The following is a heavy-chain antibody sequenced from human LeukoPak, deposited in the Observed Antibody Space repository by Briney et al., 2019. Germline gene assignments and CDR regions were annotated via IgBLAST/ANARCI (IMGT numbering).Heavy chain of an antibody. V-gene: IGHV4-59*01. D-gene: IGHD2-21*01. CDR2: IYYSGST. Sequence: SETLSLTCTVSGGSISSYYWSWIRQPPGEGLEWIGYIYYSGSTNYNPSLKSRVTISVDTSKNQFSLKLSSVTAADTAVYYCARVPPYCGGDCYDYWGQGTLVTVSS. CDR3: ARVPPYCGGDCYDY. J-gene: IGHJ4*02. CDR1: GGSISSYY.